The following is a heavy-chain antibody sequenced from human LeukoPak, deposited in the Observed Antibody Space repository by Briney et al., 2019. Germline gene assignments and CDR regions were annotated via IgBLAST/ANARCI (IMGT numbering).Heavy chain of an antibody. V-gene: IGHV1-2*06. Sequence: ASVKVSCKASGYTFSGSYIHWVRQATGQGLEWMGRINPNSGDTNFAQTFQGRVTMTRDTSITTAYMELSSLTSDDTAVYFCARSAEHCNNGVCFTDYYMDVWGKGTTVTVSS. J-gene: IGHJ6*03. D-gene: IGHD2-8*01. CDR3: ARSAEHCNNGVCFTDYYMDV. CDR1: GYTFSGSY. CDR2: INPNSGDT.